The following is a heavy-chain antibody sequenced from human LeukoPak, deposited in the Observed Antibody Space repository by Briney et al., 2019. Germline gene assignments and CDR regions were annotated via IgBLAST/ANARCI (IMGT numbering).Heavy chain of an antibody. CDR3: ARVYNYDSSGYKGSFDP. CDR2: IYYSGST. Sequence: SETLSLTCTVAGGSISSYYWSWIRQPPGKGLEWIGYIYYSGSTNYNPSLKSRVTISVDTSKDQFSLKLSSVTAADTAVYYCARVYNYDSSGYKGSFDPWGQGTLVTVSS. CDR1: GGSISSYY. J-gene: IGHJ5*02. D-gene: IGHD3-22*01. V-gene: IGHV4-59*08.